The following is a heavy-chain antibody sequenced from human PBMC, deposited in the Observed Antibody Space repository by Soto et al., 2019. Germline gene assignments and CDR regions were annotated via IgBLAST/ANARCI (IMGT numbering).Heavy chain of an antibody. CDR2: INHSGST. CDR1: GGSFSGYY. J-gene: IGHJ3*02. D-gene: IGHD6-13*01. V-gene: IGHV4-34*01. CDR3: ARCTGYSSSWEAFDI. Sequence: QLQLQQWGAGLLKPSETLSHTCAVYGGSFSGYYWSWIRQPPWKGLEWIGEINHSGSTNYNPSLKSRVTIAVDTSNNQFSLKLSSVTAADTAAYYCARCTGYSSSWEAFDIWGQGTMVTVSS.